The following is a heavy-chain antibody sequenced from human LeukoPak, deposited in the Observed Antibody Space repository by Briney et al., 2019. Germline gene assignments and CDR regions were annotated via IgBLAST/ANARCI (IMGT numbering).Heavy chain of an antibody. CDR3: ATSSTVTHTRDP. V-gene: IGHV1-2*02. J-gene: IGHJ5*02. CDR2: INPHSGAT. D-gene: IGHD1-26*01. Sequence: ASVKVSCKASGYGFSYVYFNWVRQAPGQGLEWMGWINPHSGATNYAQRFQGRISMDASFDTAYIELSRLTSDDTAVYYCATSSTVTHTRDPRGQGTLVTVSS. CDR1: GYGFSYVY.